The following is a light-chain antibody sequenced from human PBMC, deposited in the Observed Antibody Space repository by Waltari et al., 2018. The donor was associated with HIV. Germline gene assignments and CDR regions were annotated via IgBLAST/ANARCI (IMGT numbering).Light chain of an antibody. Sequence: DIVMTQSPLSLPVTPGEPASISCRSSPSLLHTNGYNYLDWYLQKPGLSPQLLIYLVSNRASGVPDRCSGSGSGTDFTLKISRVEAEDVGFYYCMQALHTFTFGPGTKVDIK. J-gene: IGKJ3*01. CDR2: LVS. CDR3: MQALHTFT. CDR1: PSLLHTNGYNY. V-gene: IGKV2-28*01.